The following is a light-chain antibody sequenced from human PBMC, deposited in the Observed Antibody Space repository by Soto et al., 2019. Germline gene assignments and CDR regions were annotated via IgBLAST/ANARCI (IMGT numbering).Light chain of an antibody. CDR1: SSNMGSNI. J-gene: IGLJ2*01. CDR3: AAWDDSLNGVV. Sequence: QSVLTQPPSASGTPGQRVTISCSGSSSNMGSNIVNWYQQLPGAAPKLLIYSKDQRPSGVPDRFSGSKSGTSASLAISGLQSGDEADYYCAAWDDSLNGVVFGGGTQLTVL. CDR2: SKD. V-gene: IGLV1-44*01.